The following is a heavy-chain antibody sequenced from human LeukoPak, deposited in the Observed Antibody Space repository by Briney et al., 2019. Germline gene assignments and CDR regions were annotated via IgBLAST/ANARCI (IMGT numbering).Heavy chain of an antibody. CDR3: ARVGAAAGTPTFDY. D-gene: IGHD6-13*01. V-gene: IGHV4-59*01. J-gene: IGHJ4*02. CDR1: GGSISSYY. CDR2: IYYSGST. Sequence: SETLSRTCTVAGGSISSYYWSWLRQPPGKGLEWIGYIYYSGSTNYNPSLKSRVTISVDTSKNQFSLKLSSVTAADTAVYYCARVGAAAGTPTFDYWGQGTLVTVSS.